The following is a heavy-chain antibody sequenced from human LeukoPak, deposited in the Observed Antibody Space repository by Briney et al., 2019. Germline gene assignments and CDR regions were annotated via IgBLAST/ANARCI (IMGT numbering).Heavy chain of an antibody. D-gene: IGHD6-19*01. CDR2: IQHDGSER. CDR3: AAGSGWSSDY. J-gene: IGHJ4*02. V-gene: IGHV3-7*03. CDR1: GFTSSTYW. Sequence: PGLSLRLSCAASGFTSSTYWMTWVRQAPGKGLEWVANIQHDGSERNYMESVKGRFTIARDNAKKSLYLQMNNLRAEDTAVYYCAAGSGWSSDYRGQGTLVTVSS.